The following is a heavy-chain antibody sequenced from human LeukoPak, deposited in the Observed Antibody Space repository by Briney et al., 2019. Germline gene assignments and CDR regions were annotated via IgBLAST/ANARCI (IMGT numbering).Heavy chain of an antibody. CDR2: IEPSDSYT. D-gene: IGHD3-10*01. CDR3: AITMVRGVGMRGAFDI. Sequence: GESLKISCQGSGYSFTSYWISWVRQMPGKGLEWMGRIEPSDSYTNYSPSFQGNVPISAHKSISTAYLQWSSLKASDTAMYYCAITMVRGVGMRGAFDIWGEGTMVTVSS. CDR1: GYSFTSYW. J-gene: IGHJ3*02. V-gene: IGHV5-10-1*01.